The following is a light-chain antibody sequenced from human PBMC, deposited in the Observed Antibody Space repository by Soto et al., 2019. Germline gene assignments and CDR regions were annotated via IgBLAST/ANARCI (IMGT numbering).Light chain of an antibody. CDR3: QSYDSSLSAYV. CDR1: SSNIGAGYD. CDR2: RNT. V-gene: IGLV1-40*01. J-gene: IGLJ1*01. Sequence: QSVLTQPPSVSGAPGQRVTISCTGSSSNIGAGYDVHWYQQLPGTAPKLLIFRNTNRPSGVPDRFSASKSGTSASLAITGLQAEDEADYYCQSYDSSLSAYVFGTGTKVTVL.